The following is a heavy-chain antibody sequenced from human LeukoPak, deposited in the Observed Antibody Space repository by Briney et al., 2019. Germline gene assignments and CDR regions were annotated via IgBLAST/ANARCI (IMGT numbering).Heavy chain of an antibody. D-gene: IGHD3-10*01. J-gene: IGHJ5*02. CDR1: GGSISPYF. V-gene: IGHV4-59*01. CDR3: ARDDYRGVTNFDP. CDR2: ISYTGST. Sequence: SETLSLTCTVSGGSISPYFWSWIRQPPGKGLEWIGYISYTGSTNYNPSLKSRVTISVDTSKNQFSLQLTSVTAAYTAVYYCARDDYRGVTNFDPWGQGTLVTVSS.